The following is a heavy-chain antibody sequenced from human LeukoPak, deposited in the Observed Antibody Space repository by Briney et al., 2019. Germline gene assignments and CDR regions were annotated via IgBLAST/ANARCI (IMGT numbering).Heavy chain of an antibody. CDR2: ISAYNGNT. D-gene: IGHD2-2*01. CDR1: GYTFNSYG. J-gene: IGHJ4*02. V-gene: IGHV1-18*01. Sequence: GASVKVSCKASGYTFNSYGISWVRQAPGQGLEWMGWISAYNGNTNYAQKLQGRVAMTTDTSTSTAYMELRSLRSDDTAVYYCARDEDIVVVPAAGFAYWGQGTLVTVSS. CDR3: ARDEDIVVVPAAGFAY.